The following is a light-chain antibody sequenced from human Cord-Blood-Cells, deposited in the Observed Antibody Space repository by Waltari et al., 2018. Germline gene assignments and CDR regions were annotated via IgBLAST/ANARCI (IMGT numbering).Light chain of an antibody. Sequence: EIVLTQSPATLSLSPGERATLSCRASQSVSSYLAWYQQKPGQAPRLLIYYASNRATGIPARFSGSGSGTDFTLTISSLELEDFAVYYCQQRSNWPPVFTFGPGTKVDIK. CDR2: YAS. J-gene: IGKJ3*01. CDR3: QQRSNWPPVFT. V-gene: IGKV3-11*01. CDR1: QSVSSY.